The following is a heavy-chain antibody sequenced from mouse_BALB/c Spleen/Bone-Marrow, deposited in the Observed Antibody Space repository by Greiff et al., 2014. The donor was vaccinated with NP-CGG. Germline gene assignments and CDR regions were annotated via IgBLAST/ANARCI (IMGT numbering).Heavy chain of an antibody. CDR3: ARSPGEVNY. D-gene: IGHD1-3*01. V-gene: IGHV14-3*02. CDR1: GFNIKDAY. Sequence: VQLQQSGAELVKPGASVKSSCTASGFNIKDAYMHWVKQRPAQGLEWIGRIAPANGNTEYDPKFLDKATITADTSSNTAYLQLSSLTSEDTAVYYCARSPGEVNYWGQGTLVTVSA. J-gene: IGHJ3*01. CDR2: IAPANGNT.